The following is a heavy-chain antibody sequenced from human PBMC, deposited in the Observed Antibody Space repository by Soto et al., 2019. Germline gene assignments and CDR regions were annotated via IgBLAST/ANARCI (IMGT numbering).Heavy chain of an antibody. CDR1: GFTFSSYS. CDR2: ISSSSSTI. CDR3: AREGFYYYYGMDA. V-gene: IGHV3-48*01. Sequence: HPGGSLRLSCAASGFTFSSYSMNWVRQAPGKGLEWVSYISSSSSTIYYADSVKGRFTISRDNAKNSLYLQMNSLRAEDTAVYYCAREGFYYYYGMDAWGQGTTVTVSS. J-gene: IGHJ6*02.